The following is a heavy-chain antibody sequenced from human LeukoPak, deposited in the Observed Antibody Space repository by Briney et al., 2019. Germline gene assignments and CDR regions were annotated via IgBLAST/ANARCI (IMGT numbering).Heavy chain of an antibody. Sequence: SETLSLTCTVSGGSISGYYWSWIRQPPRKGLELVGYIYYSGSTNYDPSLKSRVTISGDTSKNQFSLKLTSVTAADTAVYYCARAAGGYLSVFDYWGQGTLVTVSS. CDR3: ARAAGGYLSVFDY. D-gene: IGHD1-26*01. J-gene: IGHJ4*02. V-gene: IGHV4-59*01. CDR1: GGSISGYY. CDR2: IYYSGST.